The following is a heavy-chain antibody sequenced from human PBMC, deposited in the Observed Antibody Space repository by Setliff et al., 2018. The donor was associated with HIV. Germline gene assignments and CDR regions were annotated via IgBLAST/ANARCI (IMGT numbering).Heavy chain of an antibody. CDR1: GDSIRSGDYY. CDR2: VNHKGVA. CDR3: TRAQIAAPRPFDY. Sequence: PSETLSLTCTVSGDSIRSGDYYWTWIRQSPGRGLEWIGEVNHKGVANYGPPLMRRATISADTSKNQFSLRLSSVTAADTALYFCTRAQIAAPRPFDYWGQGTLVTVSS. V-gene: IGHV4-30-4*08. J-gene: IGHJ4*02. D-gene: IGHD2-21*01.